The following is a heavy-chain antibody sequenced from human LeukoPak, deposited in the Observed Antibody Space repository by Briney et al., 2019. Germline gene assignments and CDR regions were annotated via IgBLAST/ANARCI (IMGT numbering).Heavy chain of an antibody. CDR2: ISSSSTYI. V-gene: IGHV3-21*04. CDR1: GFTFSSYC. CDR3: AKQAIRGSYGYDFDY. J-gene: IGHJ4*02. Sequence: GGSLRLSCAASGFTFSSYCINWVRQAPGKGLEWVSSISSSSTYIYYADSVKGRFTISRDNSKNTLYLQMNSLRAEDTAVYYCAKQAIRGSYGYDFDYWGQGTLGTASS. D-gene: IGHD5-18*01.